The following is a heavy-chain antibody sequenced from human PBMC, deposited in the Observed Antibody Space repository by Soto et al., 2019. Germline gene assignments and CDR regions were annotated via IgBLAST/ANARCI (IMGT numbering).Heavy chain of an antibody. D-gene: IGHD3-10*01. CDR1: GGSISSYY. CDR3: ARSLLWFGDRIWDY. Sequence: QVQLQESGPGLVKPSETLSLTCTVSGGSISSYYWSWIRQPPGKGLEWIGYIYYSGSTNYNPSLKSRVTISVDTSKNQFSLKLSSVTAADTAVYYCARSLLWFGDRIWDYWGQGTLVTVSS. V-gene: IGHV4-59*08. CDR2: IYYSGST. J-gene: IGHJ4*02.